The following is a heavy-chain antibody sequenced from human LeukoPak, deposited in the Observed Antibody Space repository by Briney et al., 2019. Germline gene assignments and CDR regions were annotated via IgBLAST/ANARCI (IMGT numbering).Heavy chain of an antibody. CDR2: ISSNGGST. V-gene: IGHV3-64*01. Sequence: GGSLRLSCAASGFTFSSYAMHWVRQAPGKGLEYVSAISSNGGSTYYANSVKGRFTISRDNSKNTLYLQMGSLRAEDMAVYYCARVGLYSGSYYPPDYWGQGTLVTVSS. J-gene: IGHJ4*02. CDR1: GFTFSSYA. CDR3: ARVGLYSGSYYPPDY. D-gene: IGHD1-26*01.